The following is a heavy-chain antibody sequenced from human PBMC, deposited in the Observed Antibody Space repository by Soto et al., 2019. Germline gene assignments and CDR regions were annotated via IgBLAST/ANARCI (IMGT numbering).Heavy chain of an antibody. V-gene: IGHV1-46*01. D-gene: IGHD2-15*01. Sequence: GASVKVSCKASGYTFTSYYMHWVRQAPGQGLEWMGIINPSGGSTSYAQKFQGRVTMTRDTSTSTVYMELSSLRSEDTAVYYCSCGNSGENYYYGMDVWGQGTTVTVSS. J-gene: IGHJ6*02. CDR1: GYTFTSYY. CDR2: INPSGGST. CDR3: SCGNSGENYYYGMDV.